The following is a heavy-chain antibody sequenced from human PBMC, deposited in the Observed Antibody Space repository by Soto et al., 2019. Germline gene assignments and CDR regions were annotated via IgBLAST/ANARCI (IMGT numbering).Heavy chain of an antibody. J-gene: IGHJ4*02. CDR1: GFTFSSYG. V-gene: IGHV3-30*18. CDR2: ISYDGSNK. D-gene: IGHD3-3*01. Sequence: GGSLRLSCAASGFTFSSYGMHWVRQAPGKGLEWVAVISYDGSNKYYADSVKGRFTISRDNSKNTLYLQMNSLRAEDTAVYYCAKCLPWRGFWSGYPRGAIDYWGQGTLVTVSS. CDR3: AKCLPWRGFWSGYPRGAIDY.